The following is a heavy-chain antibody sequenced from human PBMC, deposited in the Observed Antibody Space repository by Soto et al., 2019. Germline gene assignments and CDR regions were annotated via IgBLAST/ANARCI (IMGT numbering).Heavy chain of an antibody. V-gene: IGHV3-74*01. CDR2: INSDGTTI. D-gene: IGHD6-19*01. Sequence: EVQLVESGGGLVQPGGSLRLSCAASGFTFSNYWAYWVRQAPGKGLMWVSRINSDGTTINYADSVEGRFTISRDNAKNTLFLQMNSLRVEDTAVYYCARAGWYRFDYWGQGTLVTVSS. CDR1: GFTFSNYW. CDR3: ARAGWYRFDY. J-gene: IGHJ4*02.